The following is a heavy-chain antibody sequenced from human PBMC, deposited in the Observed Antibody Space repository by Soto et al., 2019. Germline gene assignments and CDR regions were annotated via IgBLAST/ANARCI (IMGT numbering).Heavy chain of an antibody. V-gene: IGHV4-59*01. Sequence: SETLSLTCTVDSISTYYWNWFRQPPGKGLEWIGYIYYLGRTNYNSPLKSRITMSIDTSKNQFSLKLSSVTAADTAIYYCARDPVGVTHFDYWGQGAPVTVS. J-gene: IGHJ4*02. CDR3: ARDPVGVTHFDY. CDR2: IYYLGRT. CDR1: DSISTYY. D-gene: IGHD1-26*01.